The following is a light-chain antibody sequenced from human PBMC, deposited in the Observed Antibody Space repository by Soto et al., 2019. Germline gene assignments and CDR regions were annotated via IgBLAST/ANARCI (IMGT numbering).Light chain of an antibody. V-gene: IGKV1-9*01. CDR2: AAS. CDR1: QGIDTS. J-gene: IGKJ5*01. CDR3: QQLHGYPIT. Sequence: DIQMTQSPSAMSASVGDRVTITCRASQGIDTSLAWYQQKPGKAPKLLIYAASNFQSGVPSRFSGSGSGTHFTLTISSLQPEDFATYYCQQLHGYPITFGQGTRLEIK.